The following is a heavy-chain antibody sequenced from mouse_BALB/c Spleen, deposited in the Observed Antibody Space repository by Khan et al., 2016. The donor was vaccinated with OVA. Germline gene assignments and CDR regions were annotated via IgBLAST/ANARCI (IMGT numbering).Heavy chain of an antibody. V-gene: IGHV5-9-3*01. Sequence: EVELVESGGDLVKPGGSLKLSCTASGFTFSTYAMSWVRQTPEKRLEWVATINTDGDYVYYPDSVKGRFTISRDTAKNTLYLQMSSLRSEDTALYYCARHNYGPFDYWGQGTLVTVSA. J-gene: IGHJ3*01. CDR2: INTDGDYV. D-gene: IGHD1-1*01. CDR3: ARHNYGPFDY. CDR1: GFTFSTYA.